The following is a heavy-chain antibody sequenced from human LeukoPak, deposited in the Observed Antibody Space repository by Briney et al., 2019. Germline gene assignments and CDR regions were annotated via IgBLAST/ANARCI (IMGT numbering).Heavy chain of an antibody. CDR1: GGSFSGYY. CDR2: INHSGST. D-gene: IGHD3-10*01. Sequence: PSETLSLTCAVYGGSFSGYYWSWIRQPPGKGLEWIGEINHSGSTNYNPSLKSRVTISVDTSKNQFSLKLSSVTAADTAVYYCARVRSPMVRGANWFDPWGQGTLVTVSS. V-gene: IGHV4-34*01. CDR3: ARVRSPMVRGANWFDP. J-gene: IGHJ5*02.